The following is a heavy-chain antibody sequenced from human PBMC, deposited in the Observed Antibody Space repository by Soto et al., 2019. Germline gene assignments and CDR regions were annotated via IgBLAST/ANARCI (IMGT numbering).Heavy chain of an antibody. Sequence: EVQLLESGGGLVQPGGSLRLSCAASGFTFTTYAMTWVRQAPGKGLEWVSAISGSGGSTYYADSVKGRFTISRDNSKNMLYLQMNSLRAEDTAGYYCAKNWDTTFSSSSHWGQGTLVTVSS. CDR1: GFTFTTYA. CDR3: AKNWDTTFSSSSH. D-gene: IGHD6-6*01. CDR2: ISGSGGST. V-gene: IGHV3-23*01. J-gene: IGHJ4*02.